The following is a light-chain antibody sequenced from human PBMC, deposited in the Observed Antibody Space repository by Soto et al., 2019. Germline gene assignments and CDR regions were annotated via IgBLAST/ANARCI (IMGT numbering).Light chain of an antibody. CDR3: TSYAGTNNPYV. CDR2: EVS. V-gene: IGLV2-8*01. Sequence: QSALTQPPSASGSPGQSVTISCTGTTIDVGGYNYVSWYQQHPGKAPRLMIYEVSKRPSGVPDRFSGSKSGNTASLTVSGLQAEDEADYYCTSYAGTNNPYVFGIGTQLTVL. J-gene: IGLJ7*01. CDR1: TIDVGGYNY.